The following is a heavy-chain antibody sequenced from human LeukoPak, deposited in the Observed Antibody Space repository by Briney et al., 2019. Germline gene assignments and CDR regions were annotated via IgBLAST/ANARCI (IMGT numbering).Heavy chain of an antibody. CDR3: ARDNSVGDAAWWFDP. D-gene: IGHD1-26*01. J-gene: IGHJ5*02. Sequence: ASVKVSCKASGYSFTSHYMHWVRQAPGQGLEWLGLINPSGSSTLYAQKFQGRVTMTRDMSTTTDYMELSGLRSEDTAVYYCARDNSVGDAAWWFDPWGQGTLVTVSS. CDR2: INPSGSST. CDR1: GYSFTSHY. V-gene: IGHV1-46*01.